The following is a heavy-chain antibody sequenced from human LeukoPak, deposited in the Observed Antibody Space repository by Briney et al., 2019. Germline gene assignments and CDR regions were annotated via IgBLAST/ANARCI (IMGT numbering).Heavy chain of an antibody. CDR1: GFTFSSDA. J-gene: IGHJ4*02. Sequence: GGSLRLSCAASGFTFSSDAMSWVRQAPGKGLEWVSAISGSGGSTSYADSVTGRFTISIDNSKNTLNLQMNSLRAENTAVSDYAKRLARRGYYGVDYWGQGTLVTVSS. V-gene: IGHV3-23*01. D-gene: IGHD3-22*01. CDR2: ISGSGGST. CDR3: AKRLARRGYYGVDY.